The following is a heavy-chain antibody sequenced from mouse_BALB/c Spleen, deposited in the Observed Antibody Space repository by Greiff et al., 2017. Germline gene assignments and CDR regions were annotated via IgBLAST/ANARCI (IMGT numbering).Heavy chain of an antibody. CDR2: ISSGSSTI. CDR3: ARHSNYCYFDY. J-gene: IGHJ2*01. Sequence: EVQLVESGGGLVQPGGSRKLSCAASGFTFSSFGMHWVRQAPEKGLEWVAYISSGSSTIYYADTVKGRFTISRDNPKNTLFLQMTSLRSEDTAMYYCARHSNYCYFDYWGQGTTLTVSA. V-gene: IGHV5-17*02. CDR1: GFTFSSFG. D-gene: IGHD2-5*01.